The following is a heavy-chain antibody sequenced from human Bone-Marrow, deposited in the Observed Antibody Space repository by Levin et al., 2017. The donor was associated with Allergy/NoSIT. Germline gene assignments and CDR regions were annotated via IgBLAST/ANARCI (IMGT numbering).Heavy chain of an antibody. CDR3: AKLGTHSGVSY. J-gene: IGHJ4*02. V-gene: IGHV3-23*01. CDR1: GFTFSSYA. D-gene: IGHD1-1*01. CDR2: ISGSGGST. Sequence: GESLKISCAASGFTFSSYAMSWVRQAPGKGLEWVSAISGSGGSTYYADSVKGRFTISRDNSKNTLYLQMNSLRAEDTAVYYCAKLGTHSGVSYWGQGTLVTVSS.